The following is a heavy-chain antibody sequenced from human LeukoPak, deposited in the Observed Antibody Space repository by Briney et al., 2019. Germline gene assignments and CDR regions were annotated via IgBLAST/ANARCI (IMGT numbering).Heavy chain of an antibody. D-gene: IGHD3-22*01. J-gene: IGHJ3*02. CDR1: GFTFTDTY. V-gene: IGHV3-30*02. CDR3: AKDMYYYDSSGYWVFDI. Sequence: GGSLRLSCAVSGFTFTDTYMTWIRQAPGKGLEWVAFIRYDGSNKYYADSVKGRFTISRDNSKNTLYLQMNSLRAEDTAVYYCAKDMYYYDSSGYWVFDIWGQGTMVTVSS. CDR2: IRYDGSNK.